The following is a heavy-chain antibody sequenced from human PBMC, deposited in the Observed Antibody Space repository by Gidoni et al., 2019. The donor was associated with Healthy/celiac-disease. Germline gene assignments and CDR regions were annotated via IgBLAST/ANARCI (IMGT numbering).Heavy chain of an antibody. V-gene: IGHV3-43*01. D-gene: IGHD3-3*01. CDR1: GFTFDDYT. Sequence: EVQLVESGGVVVQPEGSLRLSCAASGFTFDDYTMHWVRHAPGKGLEWVSLISWDGGSTYYADSVKGRFTISRDNSKNSLYLQMNSLRTEDTALYYCAKEYYDFWSGYPHGVRAPLIDGMDVWGQGTTVTVSS. J-gene: IGHJ6*02. CDR2: ISWDGGST. CDR3: AKEYYDFWSGYPHGVRAPLIDGMDV.